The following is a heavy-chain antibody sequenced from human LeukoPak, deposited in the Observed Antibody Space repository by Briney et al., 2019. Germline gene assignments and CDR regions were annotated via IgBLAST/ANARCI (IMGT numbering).Heavy chain of an antibody. CDR1: GVSISDYS. CDR3: ARDRTAPRQRFFDY. J-gene: IGHJ4*02. D-gene: IGHD2-21*02. Sequence: RPSGTLSLTCSVSGVSISDYSWSWIRQPAGKGLEFIGRLSSSANTYYSPSLKSRITLSMDTSKNHFSLNLTSVTAADTAVYYCARDRTAPRQRFFDYWGKGILVTVSS. V-gene: IGHV4-4*07. CDR2: LSSSANT.